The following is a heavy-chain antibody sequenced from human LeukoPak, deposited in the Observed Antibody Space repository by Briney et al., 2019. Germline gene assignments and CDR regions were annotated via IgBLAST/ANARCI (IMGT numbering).Heavy chain of an antibody. CDR3: AKDICIAGTSCYLRDNWFDP. Sequence: SETLSLTCAVYGGSFSGYYWSWIRQPPGKGLEWIGEINHSGSTYYNPSLKSRVTISVDRSKNQFSLKLSSVTAEDTAVYYCAKDICIAGTSCYLRDNWFDPWGQGTLVTVSS. V-gene: IGHV4-34*01. D-gene: IGHD2-2*01. CDR2: INHSGST. J-gene: IGHJ5*02. CDR1: GGSFSGYY.